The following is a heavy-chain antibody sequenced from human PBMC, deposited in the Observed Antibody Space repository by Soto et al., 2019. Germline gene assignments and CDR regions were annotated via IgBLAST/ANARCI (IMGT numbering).Heavy chain of an antibody. V-gene: IGHV1-18*04. Sequence: SVKVSCKASGYTFSSYGISWVRQAPGQGLEWMGWISAYNGDVNYAQNFQGRVTMATDTSTSTAYMELRSLRSDDTAIYYCARDGPLISSRSWLDPWGPGTLVTVSS. CDR2: ISAYNGDV. J-gene: IGHJ5*02. CDR1: GYTFSSYG. D-gene: IGHD3-16*01. CDR3: ARDGPLISSRSWLDP.